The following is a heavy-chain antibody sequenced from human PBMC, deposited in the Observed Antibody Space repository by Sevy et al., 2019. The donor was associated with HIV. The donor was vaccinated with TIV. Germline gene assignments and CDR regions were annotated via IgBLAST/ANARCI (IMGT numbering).Heavy chain of an antibody. D-gene: IGHD5-12*01. CDR3: ARDGLRFSPDTFEDY. J-gene: IGHJ4*02. CDR1: GFTFSSYG. Sequence: GGSLRLSCAASGFTFSSYGMHWVRQAPGKGLEWVAVIWYDGSNKYYAYSVKGRFTISRANSKNTLNQQMNSLRAEDTAVYYCARDGLRFSPDTFEDYWGQGTLVTVSS. V-gene: IGHV3-33*01. CDR2: IWYDGSNK.